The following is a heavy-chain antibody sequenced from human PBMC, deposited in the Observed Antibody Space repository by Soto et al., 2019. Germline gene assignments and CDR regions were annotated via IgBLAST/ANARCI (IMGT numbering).Heavy chain of an antibody. CDR3: ARDLTFYSSLGPTVFDI. D-gene: IGHD6-6*01. CDR2: IYYSGST. J-gene: IGHJ3*02. V-gene: IGHV4-59*01. CDR1: GGSISSYY. Sequence: SETLSLTCTVSGGSISSYYWSWIRQPPGKGLEWIGYIYYSGSTNYNPSLKSRVTISVDTSKNQFSLKLSSVTAADTAVYYCARDLTFYSSLGPTVFDICGKGTMVTVSS.